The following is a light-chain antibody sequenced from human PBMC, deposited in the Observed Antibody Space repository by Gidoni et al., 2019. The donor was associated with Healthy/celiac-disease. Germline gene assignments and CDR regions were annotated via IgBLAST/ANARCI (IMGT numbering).Light chain of an antibody. CDR2: DAS. CDR1: QIVSSY. V-gene: IGKV3-11*01. J-gene: IGKJ4*01. Sequence: EIVLTQAPAILSLSPGERATISCRASQIVSSYLAWDQQKPGQAPRLLIYDASNRATGIPARFSGSGSGTDFTLTISSLEPEDFAVYYCQQRSNWPGSFGGGTKVEIK. CDR3: QQRSNWPGS.